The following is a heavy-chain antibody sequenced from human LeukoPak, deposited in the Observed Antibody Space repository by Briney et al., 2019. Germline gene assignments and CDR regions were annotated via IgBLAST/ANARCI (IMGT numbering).Heavy chain of an antibody. Sequence: SETLSLTCTVSGGSISGDYWSWLRQPPGKGLEWVGYIYYTGATNYNPSLKSRVTVSVDTSKNQFSLKLSSVIAADTAVYYCARLQGDSTAIFDFWGQGTLVTVSS. CDR1: GGSISGDY. CDR2: IYYTGAT. CDR3: ARLQGDSTAIFDF. J-gene: IGHJ4*02. V-gene: IGHV4-59*01. D-gene: IGHD2-21*01.